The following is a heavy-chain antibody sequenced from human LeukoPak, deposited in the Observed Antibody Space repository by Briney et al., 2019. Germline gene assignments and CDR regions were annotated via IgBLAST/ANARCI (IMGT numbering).Heavy chain of an antibody. D-gene: IGHD6-13*01. Sequence: GGSLRLSCAASGFTFSSYWMHWVRQAPGKGLVWVSRISDGGSTTTYADSVKGRFTISRDNAKNTLYLQMNGLRAEDTAVYYCARGPPEAAAGIEDYFDYWGQGTLVTVSS. J-gene: IGHJ4*02. V-gene: IGHV3-74*01. CDR2: ISDGGSTT. CDR1: GFTFSSYW. CDR3: ARGPPEAAAGIEDYFDY.